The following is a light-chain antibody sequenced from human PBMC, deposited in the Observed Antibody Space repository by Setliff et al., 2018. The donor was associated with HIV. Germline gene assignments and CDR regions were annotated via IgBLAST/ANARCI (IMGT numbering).Light chain of an antibody. CDR3: SSYVRSTSSFEV. Sequence: QSALTQPASVSGSPGQSITISCTGTSSDLGYYNSVSWYQQYPGKAPKLVISDVTERPSGVSNRFSGSESGNTASLTISGLQAEDEADYYCSSYVRSTSSFEVFGTGTKGTVL. J-gene: IGLJ1*01. CDR2: DVT. V-gene: IGLV2-14*03. CDR1: SSDLGYYNS.